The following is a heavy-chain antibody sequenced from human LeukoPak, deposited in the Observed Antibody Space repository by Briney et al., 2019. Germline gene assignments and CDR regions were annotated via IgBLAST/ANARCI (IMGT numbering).Heavy chain of an antibody. CDR3: ARGALGYCSGGSSPIPFDY. J-gene: IGHJ4*02. V-gene: IGHV3-23*01. D-gene: IGHD2-15*01. Sequence: GGSLRLSCAASGFTFSIYAMNWVRQAPGKGLEWVSGISGSGGSTNYVDSVKGRFTISRDNSKNTLYLQMNSLRAEDTAVYYCARGALGYCSGGSSPIPFDYWGQGTLVTVSS. CDR1: GFTFSIYA. CDR2: ISGSGGST.